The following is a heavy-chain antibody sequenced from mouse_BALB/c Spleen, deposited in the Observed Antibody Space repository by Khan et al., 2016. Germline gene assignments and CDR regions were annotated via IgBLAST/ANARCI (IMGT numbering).Heavy chain of an antibody. CDR2: TNPTNGRT. CDR3: ARIKKIVATYFDY. D-gene: IGHD1-1*01. V-gene: IGHV1S81*02. J-gene: IGHJ2*01. Sequence: VKLQQSGAELVKAGASVKMSCKASGYTFTSYWMHWVKQRLGQGLEWFAETNPTNGRTYYNEKFKSKATLTVDKSSSTAYMLLSGPTFEDSAVYYCARIKKIVATYFDYWGQGTTLTGSS. CDR1: GYTFTSYW.